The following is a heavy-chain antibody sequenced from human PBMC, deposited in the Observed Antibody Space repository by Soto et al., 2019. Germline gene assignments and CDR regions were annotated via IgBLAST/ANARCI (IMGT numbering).Heavy chain of an antibody. V-gene: IGHV2-5*02. J-gene: IGHJ4*02. CDR3: AHSRYDILTGYIVY. CDR2: IYWDDDK. CDR1: GFSLSTSGVG. Sequence: QITLKESGPTLVEPTQTLTLTCTFSGFSLSTSGVGVGWIRQPPGKALEWLALIYWDDDKRYSPALKSRLTITKDTSKNQVVLTMTNMDPADTATYYRAHSRYDILTGYIVYWGQGTLVTVS. D-gene: IGHD3-9*01.